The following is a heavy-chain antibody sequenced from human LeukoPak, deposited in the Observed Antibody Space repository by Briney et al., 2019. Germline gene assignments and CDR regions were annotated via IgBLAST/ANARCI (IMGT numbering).Heavy chain of an antibody. V-gene: IGHV1-58*01. Sequence: SVKVSCKASGFTFTSSAVQWVRQVRGQRLEWIGWIVVGSGNTNYAQKFQERVTITRDMSTSTAYMELSSLRSEDTAVYYCAREGYDSNGYPFFDIWGQGTMVTASS. CDR1: GFTFTSSA. D-gene: IGHD3-22*01. CDR3: AREGYDSNGYPFFDI. J-gene: IGHJ3*02. CDR2: IVVGSGNT.